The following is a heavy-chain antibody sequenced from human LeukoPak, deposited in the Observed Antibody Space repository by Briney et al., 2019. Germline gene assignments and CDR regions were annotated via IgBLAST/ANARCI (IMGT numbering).Heavy chain of an antibody. D-gene: IGHD5-24*01. J-gene: IGHJ3*02. V-gene: IGHV4-59*01. CDR3: AREARDGAFDI. CDR1: GGSISSYY. CDR2: IYYSGST. Sequence: PSETLSLTCTVSGGSISSYYWSWIRQPPGKGLEWIGYIYYSGSTNYNPSLKSRVTISVDTSKNQFSLKLSSVTAADTAVYYCAREARDGAFDIWGQGTMVTVSS.